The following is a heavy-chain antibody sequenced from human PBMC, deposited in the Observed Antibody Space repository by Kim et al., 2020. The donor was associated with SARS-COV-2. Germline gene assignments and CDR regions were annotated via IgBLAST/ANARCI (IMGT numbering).Heavy chain of an antibody. CDR3: AREIPSDI. CDR2: SGGT. Sequence: SGGTNYAQKFQGRVTMTRDTSISTAYMELSRLRSDDTAVYYCAREIPSDIWGQGTMVTVSS. V-gene: IGHV1-2*02. J-gene: IGHJ3*02.